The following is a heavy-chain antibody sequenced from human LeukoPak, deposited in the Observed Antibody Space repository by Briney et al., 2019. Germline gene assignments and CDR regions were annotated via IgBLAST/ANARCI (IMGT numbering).Heavy chain of an antibody. Sequence: PSETLSLTCTVSGGSISSSSYYWGWIRQPPGKGLEWIGSIYYSGSTYYNPSPKSRVTISVDTSKNQFSLKLSSVTAADTAVYYCVRGGYDYVWGSYRIKKNNDAFDIWGQGTMVTVSS. CDR2: IYYSGST. CDR1: GGSISSSSYY. J-gene: IGHJ3*02. D-gene: IGHD3-16*02. CDR3: VRGGYDYVWGSYRIKKNNDAFDI. V-gene: IGHV4-39*07.